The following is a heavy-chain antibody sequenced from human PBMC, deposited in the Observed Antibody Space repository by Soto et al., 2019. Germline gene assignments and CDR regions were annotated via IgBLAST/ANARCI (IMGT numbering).Heavy chain of an antibody. J-gene: IGHJ4*02. CDR3: AKEGRLRSPAGDYFDS. CDR2: VGRFGNT. Sequence: WGSLRLSCEGSGFSLPDYDINCFRHTPVKGLEWVAAVGRFGNTYYRDSVRGRFTISRDDSRNTVYLQMNRLRVEDTAVYFCAKEGRLRSPAGDYFDSWAQGSLVTVSS. CDR1: GFSLPDYD. V-gene: IGHV3-23*01. D-gene: IGHD3-10*01.